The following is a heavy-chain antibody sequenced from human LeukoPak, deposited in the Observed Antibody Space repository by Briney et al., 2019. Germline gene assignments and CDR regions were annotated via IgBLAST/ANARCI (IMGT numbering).Heavy chain of an antibody. V-gene: IGHV4-34*01. CDR2: INHSGST. Sequence: SETLSLTCAVYGGSFGGYYWSWIRQPPGKGLEWIGEINHSGSTNYNPSLKSRVTISVDTSKNQFSLKLSSVTAADTAVYYCARIEDCSGGSCYSLGLFDYWGQGTLVTVSS. CDR3: ARIEDCSGGSCYSLGLFDY. D-gene: IGHD2-15*01. J-gene: IGHJ4*02. CDR1: GGSFGGYY.